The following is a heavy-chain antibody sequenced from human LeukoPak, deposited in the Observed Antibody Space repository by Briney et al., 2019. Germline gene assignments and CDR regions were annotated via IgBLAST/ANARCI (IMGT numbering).Heavy chain of an antibody. CDR2: IYYSGST. CDR3: ARPSGYSYGYGIDY. D-gene: IGHD5-18*01. Sequence: PSETLSLTCTVSGGSISSSSYYWGWIRQPPGKGLEWIGSIYYSGSTYYNPPLKSRVTISVDTSKNQFSLKLSSVTAADTAVYYCARPSGYSYGYGIDYWGQGTLVTVSS. V-gene: IGHV4-39*01. J-gene: IGHJ4*02. CDR1: GGSISSSSYY.